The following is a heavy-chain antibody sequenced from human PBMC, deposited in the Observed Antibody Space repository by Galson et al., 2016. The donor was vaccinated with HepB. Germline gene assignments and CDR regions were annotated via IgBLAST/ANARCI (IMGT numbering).Heavy chain of an antibody. D-gene: IGHD2-8*01. CDR2: FGPEDGQT. Sequence: SVKVSCKASGYTLTKFSMHWVRQGPGKGLEWMVGFGPEDGQTRYAQKFQGRVTMTEDSSTNTAYMELSSLGSQDTAVYYGATEIRNGFDVWGQGTMVTVSS. V-gene: IGHV1-24*01. CDR1: GYTLTKFS. J-gene: IGHJ3*01. CDR3: ATEIRNGFDV.